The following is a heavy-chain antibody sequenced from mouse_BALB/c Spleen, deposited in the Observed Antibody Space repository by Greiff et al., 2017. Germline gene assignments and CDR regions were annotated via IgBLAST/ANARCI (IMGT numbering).Heavy chain of an antibody. CDR1: GYTFTSYY. Sequence: VQLQQSGPELVKPGASVRISCKASGYTFTSYYIHWVKQRPGQGLEWIGWIYPGNVNTKYNEKFKGKATLTADKSSSTAYMQLSSLTSEDSAVYFCAGGANFDYWGQGTTLTVSS. CDR2: IYPGNVNT. CDR3: AGGANFDY. V-gene: IGHV1S56*01. J-gene: IGHJ2*01.